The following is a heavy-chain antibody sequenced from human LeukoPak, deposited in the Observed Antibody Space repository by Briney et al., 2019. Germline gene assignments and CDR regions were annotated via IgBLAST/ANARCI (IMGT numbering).Heavy chain of an antibody. D-gene: IGHD2-2*01. J-gene: IGHJ4*02. V-gene: IGHV3-74*01. CDR2: IASDGSST. CDR1: GFTFSSYW. Sequence: GGSLRLSCAASGFTFSSYWMNWVRQAPGKGLVWASRIASDGSSTTYADSVKGRFSISRDNAKNTLYLQMNSLRADDTAVYYCARDLRRDCSTTTCYAFDYWGQGTLVTVSS. CDR3: ARDLRRDCSTTTCYAFDY.